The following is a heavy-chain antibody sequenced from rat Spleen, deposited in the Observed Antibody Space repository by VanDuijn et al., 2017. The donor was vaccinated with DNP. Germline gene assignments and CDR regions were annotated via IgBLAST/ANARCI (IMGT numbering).Heavy chain of an antibody. CDR3: ARDPDY. V-gene: IGHV2-63*01. Sequence: QVQLKESGPGLVQPSQTLSLTCTVSGFSLASYNVHWVRQPPGKGLEWMGRMRYNGDTSYNSALKSRLSISRDTSKNQIFLKMNSLQTEDTATYYCARDPDYWGQGVMVTVSS. CDR1: GFSLASYN. CDR2: MRYNGDT. J-gene: IGHJ2*01.